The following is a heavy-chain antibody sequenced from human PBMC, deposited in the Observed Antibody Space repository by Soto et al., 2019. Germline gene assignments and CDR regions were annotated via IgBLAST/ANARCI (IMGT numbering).Heavy chain of an antibody. D-gene: IGHD6-13*01. CDR2: INWNSGSI. CDR3: VKDESINWYSGHFRH. J-gene: IGHJ1*01. V-gene: IGHV3-9*01. CDR1: GLTVEVYA. Sequence: GGSLGLSCAASGLTVEVYAVHWVRQVPGKGLEWVSGINWNSGSIGYGDSVKGRFAISRDNAKNSLRLQMNSLSAEDTAFYYCVKDESINWYSGHFRHWGQGTLVTVSS.